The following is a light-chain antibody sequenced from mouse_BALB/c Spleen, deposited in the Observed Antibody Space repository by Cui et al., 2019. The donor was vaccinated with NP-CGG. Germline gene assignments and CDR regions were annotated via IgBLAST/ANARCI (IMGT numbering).Light chain of an antibody. Sequence: QAVVTPESALTTSPGETVTLTCRSSTGAVTTSNYANWVQEKPDHLFTGLIGGTNNRAPGVPARFSGSLIGDKAALTITGAQTEDVAIYFCALWYSNHWVFGGGTKLTVL. V-gene: IGLV1*01. CDR2: GTN. CDR1: TGAVTTSNY. CDR3: ALWYSNHWV. J-gene: IGLJ1*01.